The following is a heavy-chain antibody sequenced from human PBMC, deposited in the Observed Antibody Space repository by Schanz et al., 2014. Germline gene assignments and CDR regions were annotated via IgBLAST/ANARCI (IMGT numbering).Heavy chain of an antibody. CDR3: ARDPGGTKTHGL. Sequence: EVQLVESGGNLVQPGGSLRLSCVASGFTFSSHSMNWVRQAPGQGLEWLSYISGSGNTIYYADSVKGRFTISRDNAKNSLSLQMDRLRDEDTAVYYCARDPGGTKTHGLWGQGTLVTVSP. V-gene: IGHV3-48*02. D-gene: IGHD2-15*01. CDR1: GFTFSSHS. J-gene: IGHJ4*02. CDR2: ISGSGNTI.